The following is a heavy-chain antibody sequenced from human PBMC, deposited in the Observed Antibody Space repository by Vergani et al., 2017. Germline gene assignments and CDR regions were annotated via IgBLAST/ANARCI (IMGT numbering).Heavy chain of an antibody. V-gene: IGHV3-30-3*01. CDR1: EFTFSNYA. J-gene: IGHJ6*03. Sequence: VQLLESGGGLVQPGGSLRLTCAASEFTFSNYAMNWVRQAPGKGLEWVALISYDGTIKYYTNSVRGRFTISRDNSKSTLFLQMNSLRVEDMAVYYCARDRGDWRYSRYFYNYYMDVWGKGTTVTVSS. CDR3: ARDRGDWRYSRYFYNYYMDV. CDR2: ISYDGTIK. D-gene: IGHD2-8*02.